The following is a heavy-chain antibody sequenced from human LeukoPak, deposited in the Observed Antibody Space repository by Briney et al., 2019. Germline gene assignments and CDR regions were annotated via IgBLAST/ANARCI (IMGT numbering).Heavy chain of an antibody. J-gene: IGHJ4*02. Sequence: GGSLRLSCAASGFTFSSYAMSWVRQAPGKGLEWVSGINYSGDSTYYADSVKGRFTISRDNSKNTLYLQMNSLRAGDTAVYYCARARYGSGLDYWGQGTLVTVSS. CDR3: ARARYGSGLDY. D-gene: IGHD3-10*01. CDR2: INYSGDST. CDR1: GFTFSSYA. V-gene: IGHV3-23*01.